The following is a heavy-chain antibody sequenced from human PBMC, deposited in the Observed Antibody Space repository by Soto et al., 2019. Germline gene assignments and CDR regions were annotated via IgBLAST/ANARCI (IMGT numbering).Heavy chain of an antibody. D-gene: IGHD1-26*01. CDR1: GFTFSSYA. J-gene: IGHJ6*02. CDR2: ISGSGGST. CDR3: AKGATGYYYYGMDV. Sequence: EVQLLESGGGLVQPGGSLRLSCAASGFTFSSYAMSWVRQAPGKGLEWVSAISGSGGSTYYAESVKGRFTISRDDSKNTLYLQMNSLRAEDTAVYYCAKGATGYYYYGMDVWGQGTTVTVSS. V-gene: IGHV3-23*01.